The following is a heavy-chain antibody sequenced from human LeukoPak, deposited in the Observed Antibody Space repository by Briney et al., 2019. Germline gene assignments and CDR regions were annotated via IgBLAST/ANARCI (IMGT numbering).Heavy chain of an antibody. CDR3: ARDSSGWLNTFDY. CDR2: IYYSGST. D-gene: IGHD6-19*01. CDR1: GGSISSGGYY. V-gene: IGHV4-31*03. Sequence: KPSETLSLTCTVSGGSISSGGYYWSWIRQHPGKGLEWIGYIYYSGSTYYNPSLKSRVTISVDTSKNQFSLKLSSVTAADTAVYYCARDSSGWLNTFDYWGQGTLVTVSS. J-gene: IGHJ4*02.